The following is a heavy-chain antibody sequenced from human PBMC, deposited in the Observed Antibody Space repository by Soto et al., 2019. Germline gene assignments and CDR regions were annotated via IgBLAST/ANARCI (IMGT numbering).Heavy chain of an antibody. CDR2: IYWNDDK. Sequence: SGPTLVNPTQTLTLTCTFSGFSLSTSGVGVGWIRQPPGKALEWLALIYWNDDKRYSPSLKSRLTITKDTSKNQVVLTMTNKDPVDTATYYCAHIPKTRITIFGVVRPYYGMDVWGQGTTVTVSS. D-gene: IGHD3-3*01. CDR1: GFSLSTSGVG. J-gene: IGHJ6*02. CDR3: AHIPKTRITIFGVVRPYYGMDV. V-gene: IGHV2-5*01.